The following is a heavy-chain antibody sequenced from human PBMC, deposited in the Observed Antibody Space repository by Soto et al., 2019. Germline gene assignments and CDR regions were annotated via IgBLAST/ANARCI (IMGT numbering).Heavy chain of an antibody. CDR1: VESFSGYY. V-gene: IGHV4-31*11. CDR3: ARDDYGDNNWFDP. Sequence: SETLSLTDVVSVESFSGYYWSWIRQHPGKGLEWIGYIYYSGSTYYNPSLKSRVTISVDTSKNQFSLKLSSVTAADTAVYYCARDDYGDNNWFDPWGQGTLVTVSS. J-gene: IGHJ5*02. D-gene: IGHD4-17*01. CDR2: IYYSGST.